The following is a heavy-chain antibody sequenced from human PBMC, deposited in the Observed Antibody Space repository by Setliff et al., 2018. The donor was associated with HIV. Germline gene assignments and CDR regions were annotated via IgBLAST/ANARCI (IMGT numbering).Heavy chain of an antibody. CDR2: IYSSGSN. CDR1: GGSIIGHNYY. V-gene: IGHV4-61*02. J-gene: IGHJ6*02. CDR3: ARTFGDLKHYNYYYTIDV. Sequence: SETLSLTCTVSGGSIIGHNYYWSWIRQPAGKALEWIGRIYSSGSNTYNPSLKSRVIMSVDTSKNQIFLRLRSVTAADTAVYYCARTFGDLKHYNYYYTIDVWGQGTTVTVSS. D-gene: IGHD3-10*01.